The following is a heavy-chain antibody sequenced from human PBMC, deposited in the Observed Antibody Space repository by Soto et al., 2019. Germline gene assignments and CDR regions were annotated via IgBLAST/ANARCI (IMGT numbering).Heavy chain of an antibody. CDR2: IIPILGIA. D-gene: IGHD2-21*02. CDR1: GGTFSSYT. Sequence: QVQLVQSGAEVKKPGSSVKVSCKASGGTFSSYTISWVRQAPGQGLEWMGRIIPILGIANYAQKFQGRVTLTADKCTSTAYMELSILRSEDTAVYYCARDEGGTCGGDCVLYCDLWGRGTLVTVSS. CDR3: ARDEGGTCGGDCVLYCDL. J-gene: IGHJ2*01. V-gene: IGHV1-69*08.